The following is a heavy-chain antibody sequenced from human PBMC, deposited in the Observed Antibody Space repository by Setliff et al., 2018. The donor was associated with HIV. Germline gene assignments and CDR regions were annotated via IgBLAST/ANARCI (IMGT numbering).Heavy chain of an antibody. D-gene: IGHD1-26*01. Sequence: SVKVSCKASGGTFSSYAINWVRQAPGQGLEWMGGIIPIFGTANYAPDFQGRVTITADESTSTAYMELSSLRSEDTAVYYCARGATRIKWDWFDPWGQGTLVTVSS. CDR1: GGTFSSYA. V-gene: IGHV1-69*13. CDR2: IIPIFGTA. CDR3: ARGATRIKWDWFDP. J-gene: IGHJ5*02.